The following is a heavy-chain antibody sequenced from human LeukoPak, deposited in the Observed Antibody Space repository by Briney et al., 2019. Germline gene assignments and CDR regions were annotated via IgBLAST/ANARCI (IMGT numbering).Heavy chain of an antibody. D-gene: IGHD6-13*01. CDR2: ISYDGSNK. J-gene: IGHJ3*02. CDR1: GFTFSSYA. Sequence: GGSLRLSCAASGFTFSSYAMHWVRQAPGKGLEWVAVISYDGSNKYYADSVKGRFTISRDNSKNTLYLQMNSLRAEDTAVYYCARGPLSSSWYPSAFDIWGQGTMVTVSS. CDR3: ARGPLSSSWYPSAFDI. V-gene: IGHV3-30*01.